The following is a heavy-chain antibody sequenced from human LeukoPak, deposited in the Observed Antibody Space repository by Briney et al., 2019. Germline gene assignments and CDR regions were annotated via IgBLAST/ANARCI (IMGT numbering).Heavy chain of an antibody. V-gene: IGHV3-30*18. CDR3: AKDLSDYYGGGDI. CDR2: ISYDGSNK. D-gene: IGHD3-10*01. CDR1: GFTFSSYG. Sequence: GRSLRLSCAASGFTFSSYGMHWVRQAPGKGLEWVAVISYDGSNKYYADSVKGRFTISRDNSKNTLYLQMNSLRAEDTAVYYCAKDLSDYYGGGDIWGQGTMVTVSS. J-gene: IGHJ3*02.